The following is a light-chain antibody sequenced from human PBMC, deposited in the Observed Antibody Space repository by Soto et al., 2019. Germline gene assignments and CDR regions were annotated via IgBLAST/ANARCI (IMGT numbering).Light chain of an antibody. V-gene: IGKV3-20*01. CDR2: GAS. CDR1: QSVSSSS. J-gene: IGKJ1*01. Sequence: EIVLTQSPGTMSFSPGERATLACRASQSVSSSSLAWYQQKPGQAPRLLSYGASSRATGIPDRFSGSGSGTVFALIISILEPEDFSVYYCQQYCSSWTFGHGTKVEIK. CDR3: QQYCSSWT.